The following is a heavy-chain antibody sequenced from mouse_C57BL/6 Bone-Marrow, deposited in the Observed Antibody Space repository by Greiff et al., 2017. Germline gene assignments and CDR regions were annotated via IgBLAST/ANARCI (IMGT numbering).Heavy chain of an antibody. V-gene: IGHV1-85*01. CDR2: IYPRDGST. Sequence: VHLVESGPELVKPGASVKLSCKASGYTFTSYDINWVKQRPGQGLEWIGWIYPRDGSTKYNEKFKGKATLTVDTSSSTAYMELHSLTSEDSAVYFCARRLGRGAMDYWGQGTSVTVSS. CDR1: GYTFTSYD. CDR3: ARRLGRGAMDY. J-gene: IGHJ4*01. D-gene: IGHD4-1*01.